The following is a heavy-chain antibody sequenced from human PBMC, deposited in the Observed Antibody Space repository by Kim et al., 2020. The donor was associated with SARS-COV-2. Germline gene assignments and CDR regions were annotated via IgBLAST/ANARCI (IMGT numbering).Heavy chain of an antibody. CDR2: IYYSGST. CDR3: AGGGGLASFDY. V-gene: IGHV4-31*03. Sequence: SETLSLTCTVSGGSISSGGYYWSWIRQHPGKGLEWIGYIYYSGSTYYSPSLKSRVTISVDTSKNQFSLKLSSVTAADTAVYYCAGGGGLASFDYWGQGTLVTVSS. CDR1: GGSISSGGYY. J-gene: IGHJ4*02. D-gene: IGHD3-16*01.